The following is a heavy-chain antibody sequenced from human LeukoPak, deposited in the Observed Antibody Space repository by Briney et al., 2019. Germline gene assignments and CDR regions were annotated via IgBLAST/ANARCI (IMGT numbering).Heavy chain of an antibody. Sequence: GGTLRLSCAASGFTFSSFGMHWVRQAPGKGLEWVAVLSYDGSNRYYADSVKGRFTISRDNSKNTLYLQMNSLRAEDTAVYYCAKDASTVTLHADYWGQGTLVTVSS. V-gene: IGHV3-30*18. D-gene: IGHD4-17*01. CDR2: LSYDGSNR. CDR3: AKDASTVTLHADY. CDR1: GFTFSSFG. J-gene: IGHJ4*02.